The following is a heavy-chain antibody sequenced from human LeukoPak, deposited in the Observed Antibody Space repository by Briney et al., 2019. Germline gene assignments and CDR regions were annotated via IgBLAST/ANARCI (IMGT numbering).Heavy chain of an antibody. Sequence: SGGSLRLSCAASGFTFSSYAMSWVRQAPGKGLEWVSAISGSGGSTYYADSVKGRFTISRDNSKNTLYLQMNGLRAEDTAVYYCAKDLIVEGASDYWGQGTLVTVSS. D-gene: IGHD1-26*01. V-gene: IGHV3-23*01. CDR1: GFTFSSYA. CDR3: AKDLIVEGASDY. CDR2: ISGSGGST. J-gene: IGHJ4*02.